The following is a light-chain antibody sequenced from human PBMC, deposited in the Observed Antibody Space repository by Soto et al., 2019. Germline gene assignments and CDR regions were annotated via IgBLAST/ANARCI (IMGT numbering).Light chain of an antibody. CDR3: SSYTSSSTLVV. J-gene: IGLJ2*01. CDR2: DVS. CDR1: SSDVGGYNY. Sequence: QSALTQPASVSGSPGQSITISCTGTSSDVGGYNYVSWYQQHPGKAPKLMIYDVSNRPSGVSNRFSGSKSGNTASLGISGLQAEDEADYYCSSYTSSSTLVVFGGGTKLTVL. V-gene: IGLV2-14*01.